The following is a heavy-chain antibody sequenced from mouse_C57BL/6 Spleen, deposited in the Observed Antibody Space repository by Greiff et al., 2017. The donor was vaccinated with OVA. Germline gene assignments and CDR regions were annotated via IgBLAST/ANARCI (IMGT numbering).Heavy chain of an antibody. CDR1: GYTFTSYW. CDR3: ARIPTVVAHWYFDV. V-gene: IGHV1-50*01. Sequence: QVQLQQPGAELVKPGASVKLSCKASGYTFTSYWMQWVKQRPGQGLEWIGEIDPSDSYTNYNQKFKGKATLTVDTSSSTAYMQLSSLTSEDSAVDYCARIPTVVAHWYFDVWGTGTTVTVSS. J-gene: IGHJ1*03. CDR2: IDPSDSYT. D-gene: IGHD1-1*01.